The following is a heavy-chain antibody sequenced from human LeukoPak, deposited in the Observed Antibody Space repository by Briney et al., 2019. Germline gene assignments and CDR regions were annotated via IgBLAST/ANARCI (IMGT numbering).Heavy chain of an antibody. D-gene: IGHD1-1*01. Sequence: SETLSLTCTVSGTSISSHYWSWLRQTPGKGLERIGYIGYVHNSGSTNYSPSLKSRVTISLDTSKNQFPLKLNSVTAADTAVYYCARAGNWNDLDYWGQGTLVTVSS. J-gene: IGHJ4*02. CDR2: IGYVHNSGST. V-gene: IGHV4-59*11. CDR1: GTSISSHY. CDR3: ARAGNWNDLDY.